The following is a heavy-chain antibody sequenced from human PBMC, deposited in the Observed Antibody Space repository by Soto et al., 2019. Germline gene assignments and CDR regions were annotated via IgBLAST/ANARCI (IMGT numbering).Heavy chain of an antibody. V-gene: IGHV4-31*01. J-gene: IGHJ4*02. D-gene: IGHD3-16*02. Sequence: QVQLQESGPGLVKPSQTLSLTCTVSGGSISSGGYYWSWIRQHPGKGLEWIGYIYYSGSTSYNPXLXRXXTGPVDTSKIQFSLKMIAVTAADTASYYCARAVIHWGQGTLVTVSS. CDR3: ARAVIH. CDR2: IYYSGST. CDR1: GGSISSGGYY.